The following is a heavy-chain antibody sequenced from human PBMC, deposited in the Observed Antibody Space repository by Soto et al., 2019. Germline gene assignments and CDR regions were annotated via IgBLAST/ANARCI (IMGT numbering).Heavy chain of an antibody. D-gene: IGHD3-22*01. J-gene: IGHJ4*02. Sequence: TLSLTCTVSGGSITSSSYYWGWIRQPPGKGLEWIGSIYYSGSTYYNPSLKSRVSMSVDTSKNQFSLKLSSVTAAGTAVYHCARQGAYFHESSGYEFDYWGQGTLVTVSS. CDR3: ARQGAYFHESSGYEFDY. CDR1: GGSITSSSYY. V-gene: IGHV4-39*01. CDR2: IYYSGST.